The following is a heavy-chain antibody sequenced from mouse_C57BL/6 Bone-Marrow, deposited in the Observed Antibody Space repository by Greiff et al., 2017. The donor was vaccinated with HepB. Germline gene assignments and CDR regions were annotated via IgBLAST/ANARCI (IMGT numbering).Heavy chain of an antibody. CDR3: ARALYYGRDFDV. D-gene: IGHD1-1*01. Sequence: EVMLVESEGGLVQPGSSMKLSCTASGFTFSDYYMAWVRQVPEKGLEWVANINYDGSSTYYLDSLKSRFIISRDNAKNILYLQMSSLKSEDTATYYCARALYYGRDFDVWGTGTTVTVSS. V-gene: IGHV5-16*01. J-gene: IGHJ1*03. CDR1: GFTFSDYY. CDR2: INYDGSST.